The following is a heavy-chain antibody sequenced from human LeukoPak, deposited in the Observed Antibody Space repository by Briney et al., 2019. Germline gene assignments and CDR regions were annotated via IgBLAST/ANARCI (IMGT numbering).Heavy chain of an antibody. Sequence: SETLSLTCTVSGGSIISTTYYWGWIRQPPGKGLEWIASIYYSGSPYYNPSLKSRVTISVDTSKNQFSLKLSSVTAADTAVYYCARDSGSSVYYYYMDVWGKGTTVTVSS. CDR1: GGSIISTTYY. J-gene: IGHJ6*03. V-gene: IGHV4-39*07. CDR3: ARDSGSSVYYYYMDV. CDR2: IYYSGSP. D-gene: IGHD1-26*01.